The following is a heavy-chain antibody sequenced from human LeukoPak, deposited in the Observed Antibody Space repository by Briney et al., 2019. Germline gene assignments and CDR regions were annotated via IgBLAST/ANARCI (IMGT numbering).Heavy chain of an antibody. D-gene: IGHD2-2*01. Sequence: ASVKVSCKASGYTFTGYYMHWVRQAPGQGLEWMGWINPNSGGTNYAQKFQGRVTMTRDTSISTAYMELSRLRSDDTAVYYCARVVVVVPTAIRTDVASYFDYWGQGTLVTVSS. J-gene: IGHJ4*02. V-gene: IGHV1-2*02. CDR2: INPNSGGT. CDR3: ARVVVVVPTAIRTDVASYFDY. CDR1: GYTFTGYY.